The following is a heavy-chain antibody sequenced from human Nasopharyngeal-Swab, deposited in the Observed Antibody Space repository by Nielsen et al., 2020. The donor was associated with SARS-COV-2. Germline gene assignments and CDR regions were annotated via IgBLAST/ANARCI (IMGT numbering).Heavy chain of an antibody. CDR2: IRPDGDT. CDR3: AVAAPNWFDP. J-gene: IGHJ5*02. V-gene: IGHV3-23*01. Sequence: GGSLRLSCVASGFTIPSYAMSWVRQAPGMRLEWVSGIRPDGDTFYADSVKGRFTISRHSSKNTVYLQMNSLKPEDTAVYYCAVAAPNWFDPWGQGTLVTVSS. D-gene: IGHD6-6*01. CDR1: GFTIPSYA.